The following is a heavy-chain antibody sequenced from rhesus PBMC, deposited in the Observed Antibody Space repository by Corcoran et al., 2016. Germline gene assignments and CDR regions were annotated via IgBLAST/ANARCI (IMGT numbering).Heavy chain of an antibody. CDR1: GGSFSRYW. CDR3: ARSPDSYSTNY. J-gene: IGHJ4*01. CDR2: INGNSGST. D-gene: IGHD5-12*01. Sequence: QVQLQESGPGLVKPSETLSLTCAVSGGSFSRYWWSWIRQPPGKGLEWSGEINGNSGSTHYNPALKSRVTNSKDASKNQFSLKLSSVTAADAAVYYCARSPDSYSTNYWGQGVLVTVSS. V-gene: IGHV4-80*01.